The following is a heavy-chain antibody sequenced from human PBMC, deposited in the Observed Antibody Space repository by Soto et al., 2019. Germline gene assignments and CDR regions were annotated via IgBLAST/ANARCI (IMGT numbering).Heavy chain of an antibody. D-gene: IGHD6-13*01. CDR1: GFTFSSYW. CDR3: ARVGGSSSWYRGTRGYYYMDV. V-gene: IGHV3-7*01. Sequence: GGSLRLSCAASGFTFSSYWMSWVRQAPGKGLEWVANIKQDGSEKYYVDSVKGRFTISRDNAKNSLYLQMNSLRAEDTAVYYCARVGGSSSWYRGTRGYYYMDVWGKGTTVTVSS. CDR2: IKQDGSEK. J-gene: IGHJ6*03.